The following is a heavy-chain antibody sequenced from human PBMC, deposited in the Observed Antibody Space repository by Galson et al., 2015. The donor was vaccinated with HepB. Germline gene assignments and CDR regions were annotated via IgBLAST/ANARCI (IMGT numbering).Heavy chain of an antibody. V-gene: IGHV1-2*02. J-gene: IGHJ4*02. CDR3: ARAIAVAGRAYFDY. D-gene: IGHD6-19*01. Sequence: SVKVSCKASGYTFTGYYMHWVRQAPGQGLEWMGWINPNSGGTNYAQKFQGRVTMARDTSISTAYMELSRLRSDDTAVYYCARAIAVAGRAYFDYWGQGTLVTVSS. CDR1: GYTFTGYY. CDR2: INPNSGGT.